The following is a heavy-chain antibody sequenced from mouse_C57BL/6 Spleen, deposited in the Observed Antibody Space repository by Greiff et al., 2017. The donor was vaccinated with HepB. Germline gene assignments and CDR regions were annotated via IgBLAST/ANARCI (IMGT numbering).Heavy chain of an antibody. Sequence: DVQLVESGGGLVKPGGSLKLSCAASGFTFSDYGMHWVRQAPEKGLEWVAYISSGSSTIYYADTVKGRFTISRDNAKNTLFLQMTSLRSEDTAMYYCAREGYYYGSSYYAMDYWGQGTSVTVSS. J-gene: IGHJ4*01. CDR2: ISSGSSTI. D-gene: IGHD1-1*01. CDR3: AREGYYYGSSYYAMDY. CDR1: GFTFSDYG. V-gene: IGHV5-17*01.